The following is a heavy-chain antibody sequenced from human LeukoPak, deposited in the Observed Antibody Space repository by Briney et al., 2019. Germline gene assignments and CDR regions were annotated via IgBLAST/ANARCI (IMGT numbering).Heavy chain of an antibody. CDR2: IYHSGGT. D-gene: IGHD4-17*01. V-gene: IGHV4-30-2*01. Sequence: SQTLSLTCAVSGGSISSGGYSWSWIRQPPGKGLEWIGYIYHSGGTYYNPSLKSRVTISVDRSKNQFSLKLSSVTAADTAVYYCARGTYGDSNLFDYWGQGTLVTVSS. CDR1: GGSISSGGYS. J-gene: IGHJ4*02. CDR3: ARGTYGDSNLFDY.